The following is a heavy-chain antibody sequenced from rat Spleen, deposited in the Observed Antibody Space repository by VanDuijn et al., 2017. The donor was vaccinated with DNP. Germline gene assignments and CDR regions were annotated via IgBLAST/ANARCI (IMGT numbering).Heavy chain of an antibody. CDR3: VRGDWAH. V-gene: IGHV2-45*01. CDR2: MWSNGGT. CDR1: GFSLTNYN. J-gene: IGHJ2*01. Sequence: QVQLKESGPGLVQPSETLSLTCTVSGFSLTNYNIHWVRQPPGKGLEWMGVMWSNGGTDYNSALKSRLSISRDTSKSQVFLKMNSLQTEDMATYYCVRGDWAHWGQGVMVTVSS. D-gene: IGHD4-6*01.